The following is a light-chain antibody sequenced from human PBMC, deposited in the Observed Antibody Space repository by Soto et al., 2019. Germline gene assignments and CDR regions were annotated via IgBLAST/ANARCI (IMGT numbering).Light chain of an antibody. CDR1: QSVSNSY. CDR3: QQYGSSPTT. V-gene: IGKV3-20*01. Sequence: EIVLTQSPGTLSLSPGERATLSCRASQSVSNSYLAWYQQKPGRAPRLLIYGASSRATDIPDRFSGSGSGTDFTLTISRLEPVDSAVYYCQQYGSSPTTFGQGHNVDIK. CDR2: GAS. J-gene: IGKJ1*01.